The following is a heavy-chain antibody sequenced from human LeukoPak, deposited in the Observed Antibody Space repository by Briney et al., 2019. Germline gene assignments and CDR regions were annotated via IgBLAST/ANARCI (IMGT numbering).Heavy chain of an antibody. V-gene: IGHV3-7*01. Sequence: GGSLRLSCAASGFTFSSYWMSWVRQAPGKGLEWVANIKQDGSEKYYVDSVKGRFTISRDNAKNSLYLQMNSLRAEDTAVYYCARGGTGDILTGYYKPPGYWGQGTLVTVSS. CDR1: GFTFSSYW. CDR2: IKQDGSEK. D-gene: IGHD3-9*01. J-gene: IGHJ4*02. CDR3: ARGGTGDILTGYYKPPGY.